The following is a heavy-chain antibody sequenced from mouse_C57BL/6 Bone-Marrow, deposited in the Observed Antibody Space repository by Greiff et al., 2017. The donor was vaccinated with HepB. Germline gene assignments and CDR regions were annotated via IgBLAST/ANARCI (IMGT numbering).Heavy chain of an antibody. V-gene: IGHV2-6-1*01. CDR1: GFSLTSYG. Sequence: QVQLQQSGPGLVAPSQSLSITCTVSGFSLTSYGVHWVRQPPGKGLEWLVVIWSDGSTTYNSALKSRLSISKDNSKSQVFLKMNSLQTDDTAMYYCARHQIYDGYYGAMDYWGQGTSVTVSS. CDR2: IWSDGST. CDR3: ARHQIYDGYYGAMDY. D-gene: IGHD2-3*01. J-gene: IGHJ4*01.